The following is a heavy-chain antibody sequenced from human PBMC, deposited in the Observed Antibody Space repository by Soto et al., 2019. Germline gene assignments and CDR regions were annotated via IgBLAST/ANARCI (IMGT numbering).Heavy chain of an antibody. J-gene: IGHJ4*02. CDR3: ASSIAAAGAPFFDY. D-gene: IGHD6-13*01. CDR1: GGSISSSSYY. V-gene: IGHV4-39*01. CDR2: IYYSGST. Sequence: SETISLTSTVSGGSISSSSYYWGWIRQPPGKGLEWIGSIYYSGSTYYNPSLKSRVTISVDTSKNQFSLKLSSVTAAETAVYYCASSIAAAGAPFFDYWGQGTLVTV.